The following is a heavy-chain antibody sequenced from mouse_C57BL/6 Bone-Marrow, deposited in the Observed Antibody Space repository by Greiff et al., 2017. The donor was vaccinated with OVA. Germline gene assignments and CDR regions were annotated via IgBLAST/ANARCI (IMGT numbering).Heavy chain of an antibody. D-gene: IGHD2-4*01. CDR3: TRDDYGDYFDY. CDR2: ISSGGDYI. CDR1: GFTFSSYA. V-gene: IGHV5-9-1*02. Sequence: EVQRVESGEGLVKPGGSLKLSCAASGFTFSSYAMSWVRQTPEKRLEWVAYISSGGDYIYYADTVKGRFTISRDNARNTLYLQMSSLKSEDTAIYYCTRDDYGDYFDYWGQGTTLTVSS. J-gene: IGHJ2*01.